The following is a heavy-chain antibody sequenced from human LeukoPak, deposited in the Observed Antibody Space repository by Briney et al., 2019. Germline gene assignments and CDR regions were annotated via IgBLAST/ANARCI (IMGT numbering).Heavy chain of an antibody. CDR1: GGSISSYY. Sequence: PAETLSLTCTVSGGSISSYYWSWIRQPPGKGLEWIGYIYYSGSTNYNPSLKSRLTISVDTSKNPSSMKMTSVTAADTAVYYCAGAGGPQYYYYYYMDVWGKGTTVTVSS. CDR3: AGAGGPQYYYYYYMDV. J-gene: IGHJ6*03. V-gene: IGHV4-59*01. CDR2: IYYSGST.